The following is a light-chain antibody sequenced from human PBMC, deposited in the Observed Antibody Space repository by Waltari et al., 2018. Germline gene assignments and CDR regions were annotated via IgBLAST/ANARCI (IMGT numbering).Light chain of an antibody. V-gene: IGLV4-69*01. CDR2: GNSDCSQ. J-gene: IGLJ3*02. CDR3: QTGGFGFWV. Sequence: QLPGEGPRCVTAGNSDCSQIKGDGVPYRFSGSSSGAGRYLSISSLQSEDGTDYYCQTGGFGFWVFGGGTKLTVL.